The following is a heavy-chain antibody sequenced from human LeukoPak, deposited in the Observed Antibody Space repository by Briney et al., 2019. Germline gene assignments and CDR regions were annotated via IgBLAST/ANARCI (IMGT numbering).Heavy chain of an antibody. V-gene: IGHV4-4*07. CDR3: ARGPRIVVVPAAIVGYDY. J-gene: IGHJ4*02. CDR2: IYTSGTT. D-gene: IGHD2-2*02. CDR1: GDSISSYY. Sequence: SETLSLTCTVSGDSISSYYWSWLRQPAGKGLEWIGRIYTSGTTNYNPSLQSRVTMSVDTSKNQFSLELSSVTAADTAVYYCARGPRIVVVPAAIVGYDYWGQGTLVTVSS.